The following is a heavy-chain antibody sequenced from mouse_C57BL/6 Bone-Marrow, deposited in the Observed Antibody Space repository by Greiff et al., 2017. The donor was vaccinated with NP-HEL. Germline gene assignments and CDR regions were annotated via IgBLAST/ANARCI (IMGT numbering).Heavy chain of an antibody. Sequence: QVQLQQSGAELVRPGTSVKMSCKASGYTFTNYWIGWAKQRPGHGLEWIGDIYPGGGYTNYNEKFKGKATLTADKSSSTAYMQFSSLTSEDSAIYYCARKDGSSYWYFDVWGTGTTVTVSS. CDR1: GYTFTNYW. CDR2: IYPGGGYT. J-gene: IGHJ1*03. V-gene: IGHV1-63*01. CDR3: ARKDGSSYWYFDV. D-gene: IGHD1-1*01.